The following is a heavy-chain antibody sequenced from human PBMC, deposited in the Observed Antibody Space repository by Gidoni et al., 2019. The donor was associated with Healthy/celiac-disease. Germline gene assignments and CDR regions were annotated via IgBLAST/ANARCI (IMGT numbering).Heavy chain of an antibody. D-gene: IGHD6-13*01. V-gene: IGHV4-39*01. CDR1: AGSISSSSYS. J-gene: IGHJ2*01. CDR3: ARSSLYWYFDL. CDR2: IYYSGST. Sequence: QLQLQESGPGLVKPSETLSLTCTVSAGSISSSSYSWGWIRQPPGKGLEWIGSIYYSGSTYYNPSLKSRVTISVDTSKNQFSLKLSSVTAADTAVYYCARSSLYWYFDLWGRGTLVTVSS.